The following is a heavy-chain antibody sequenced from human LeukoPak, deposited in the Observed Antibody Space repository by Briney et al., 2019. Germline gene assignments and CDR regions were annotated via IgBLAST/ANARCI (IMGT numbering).Heavy chain of an antibody. V-gene: IGHV4-30-4*01. Sequence: PSETLSLTCTVSGGSISSGDYYWSWIRQPPGKGLEWIGYIYYSGSTYYNPSLKSRVTISVDTSKNQFSLKLSSVAAADTAVYYCARTIESLAATRAFDYWGQGTLVTVPS. D-gene: IGHD2-15*01. CDR2: IYYSGST. CDR1: GGSISSGDYY. CDR3: ARTIESLAATRAFDY. J-gene: IGHJ4*02.